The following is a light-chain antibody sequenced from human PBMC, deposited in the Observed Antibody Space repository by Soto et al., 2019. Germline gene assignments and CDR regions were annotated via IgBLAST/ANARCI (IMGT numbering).Light chain of an antibody. CDR3: CSYAGSLSYV. V-gene: IGLV2-11*01. CDR1: SSDVGGYNY. CDR2: DVN. Sequence: QSVLTQPRSVSGSPGQSVAISCTGTSSDVGGYNYVSWFQQHPGKVPKLIISDVNKRPSGVPDRFAGSKSGNTASLTISGLQAEDEADYYCCSYAGSLSYVFGSGTRVNV. J-gene: IGLJ1*01.